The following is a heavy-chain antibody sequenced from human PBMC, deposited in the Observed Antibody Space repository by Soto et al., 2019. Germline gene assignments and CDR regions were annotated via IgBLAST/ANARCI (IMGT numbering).Heavy chain of an antibody. D-gene: IGHD3-3*01. J-gene: IGHJ4*02. Sequence: GSLRLSCXASGFTFSSYAMSWVRQAPGKGLEWVSGISVSGANKYYADAVKGRFTISRDNSKNTLYLQMNNPRAEDTAVYYCADGGEWSFNFVYWGQGTQVTVSS. V-gene: IGHV3-23*01. CDR3: ADGGEWSFNFVY. CDR1: GFTFSSYA. CDR2: ISVSGANK.